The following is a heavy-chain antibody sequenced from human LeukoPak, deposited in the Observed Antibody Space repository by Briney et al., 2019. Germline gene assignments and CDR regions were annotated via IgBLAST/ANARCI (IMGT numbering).Heavy chain of an antibody. CDR1: GYSFPTYG. CDR2: ISARNGDT. V-gene: IGHV1-18*01. J-gene: IGHJ6*02. Sequence: ASVKVSCKASGYSFPTYGITWVRQAPGQGLEWMGWISARNGDTNYAQNLQGRVTMTTDTSTRTAYMELRSLTSDDTAVYYCASSGGIVAMVGGYYYGMDVWGQGTTVTVS. CDR3: ASSGGIVAMVGGYYYGMDV. D-gene: IGHD5-12*01.